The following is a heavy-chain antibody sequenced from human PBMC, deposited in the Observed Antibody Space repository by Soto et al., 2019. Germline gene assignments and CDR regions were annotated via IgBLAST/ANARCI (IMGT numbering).Heavy chain of an antibody. V-gene: IGHV3-53*01. CDR2: IYTDGTT. J-gene: IGHJ1*01. CDR1: GFTVSNNY. D-gene: IGHD5-18*01. Sequence: SLRLSCAPSGFTVSNNYLSCVRQAPGKGLEWVSVIYTDGTTYYADSVKGRFTISRDNSKNTLYLQMNSLRDEDTAVYYCARGWIHASPGAEYFEHWGQGTLVTVSS. CDR3: ARGWIHASPGAEYFEH.